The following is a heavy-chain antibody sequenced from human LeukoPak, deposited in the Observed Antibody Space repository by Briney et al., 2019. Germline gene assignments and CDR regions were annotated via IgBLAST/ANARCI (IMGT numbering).Heavy chain of an antibody. CDR1: GGSISNY. V-gene: IGHV4-4*07. Sequence: SETLSLTCTVSGGSISNYWTWTRQPAGKGLEWIGRIYPSGSTSYNPSLRSRVTMSVDTSKNQFSLKLSSVTAADTAVYYCARENSGSYREFDYWGQGTLVTVSS. CDR3: ARENSGSYREFDY. D-gene: IGHD1-26*01. CDR2: IYPSGST. J-gene: IGHJ4*02.